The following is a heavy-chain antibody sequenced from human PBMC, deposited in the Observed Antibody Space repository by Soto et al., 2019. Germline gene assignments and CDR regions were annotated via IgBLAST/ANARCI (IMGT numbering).Heavy chain of an antibody. CDR1: GGTFSSYT. D-gene: IGHD3-10*01. V-gene: IGHV1-69*02. J-gene: IGHJ4*02. CDR2: IIPILGIA. CDR3: ARGGGFGELTPYYFDY. Sequence: QVQLVQSGAEVKKPGSSVKVSCKASGGTFSSYTISWVRQAPGQGLEWMGRIIPILGIANYAQKFQGRVTVTADKSTSTAYMELSSRRSEDTAVYYGARGGGFGELTPYYFDYWGQGTLVTVSS.